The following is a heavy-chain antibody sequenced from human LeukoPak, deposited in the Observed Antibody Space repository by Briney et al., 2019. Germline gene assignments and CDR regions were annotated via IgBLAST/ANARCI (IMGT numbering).Heavy chain of an antibody. Sequence: PGGSLRLSCAASGFTFSSYEMNWVRQAPGKGLEWVSYISSSGSTIYYADSVKGRFTISRDNAKNSLYLHMISLRAEDTAIYYCAKDWSCDYWGQGTLVTVSS. V-gene: IGHV3-48*03. CDR2: ISSSGSTI. CDR3: AKDWSCDY. D-gene: IGHD1-26*01. J-gene: IGHJ4*02. CDR1: GFTFSSYE.